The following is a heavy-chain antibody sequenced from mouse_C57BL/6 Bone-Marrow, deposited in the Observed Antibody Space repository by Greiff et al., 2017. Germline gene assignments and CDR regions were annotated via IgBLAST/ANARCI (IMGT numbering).Heavy chain of an antibody. D-gene: IGHD1-1*01. CDR3: AREGYGSSYWDFDV. J-gene: IGHJ1*03. CDR1: GYTFTDYY. CDR2: INPYNGGT. Sequence: VQLQQSGPVLVKPGASVKMSCKASGYTFTDYYMNWVKQSHGKSLEWIGVINPYNGGTSYNQKFKGKATLTVDKSSSTAYMELNSLTSEDSAVYYCAREGYGSSYWDFDVWGTGTTVTVSS. V-gene: IGHV1-19*01.